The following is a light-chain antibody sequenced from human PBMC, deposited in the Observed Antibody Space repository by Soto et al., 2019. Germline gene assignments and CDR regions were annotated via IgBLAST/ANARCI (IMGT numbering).Light chain of an antibody. Sequence: ALTQPASVSGSPGRSIAISCTGTSSDVGGYDYVSWYQQQPDKAPKLMIYEVTQRPSGVSNRFSGSKSGNTASLTISGLQAEDEADYYCSSHTSGSTRVFGTGTKVTVL. CDR1: SSDVGGYDY. CDR3: SSHTSGSTRV. V-gene: IGLV2-14*01. CDR2: EVT. J-gene: IGLJ1*01.